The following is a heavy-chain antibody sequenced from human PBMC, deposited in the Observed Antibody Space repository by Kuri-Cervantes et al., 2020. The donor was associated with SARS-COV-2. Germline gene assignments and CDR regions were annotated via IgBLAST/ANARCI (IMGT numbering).Heavy chain of an antibody. J-gene: IGHJ6*02. CDR2: INPNSGGT. CDR3: ARGMVRGVIQYYYYGMDV. Sequence: ASVKVSCKVSGYTFSDYYMYWVRQAPGRGLEWMGWINPNSGGTNYAQKFQGWVTMTRDTSISTAYMELSRLRSDDTAVYYCARGMVRGVIQYYYYGMDVWGQGTTVTVSS. D-gene: IGHD3-10*01. CDR1: GYTFSDYY. V-gene: IGHV1-2*04.